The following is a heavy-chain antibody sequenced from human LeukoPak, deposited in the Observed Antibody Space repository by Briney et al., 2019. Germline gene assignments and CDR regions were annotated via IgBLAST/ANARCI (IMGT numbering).Heavy chain of an antibody. CDR3: VSHCSSTSCYEY. D-gene: IGHD2-2*01. J-gene: IGHJ4*02. CDR2: INSDGSST. CDR1: GFTFSNYW. V-gene: IGHV3-74*01. Sequence: PGGSLRLSCAASGFTFSNYWMHWVRQAPGKGLVWVSRINSDGSSTSYADSVKGRFTISRDNAKNTLFLQMNSLRAEDSAVYYCVSHCSSTSCYEYWGQGTLVTVSS.